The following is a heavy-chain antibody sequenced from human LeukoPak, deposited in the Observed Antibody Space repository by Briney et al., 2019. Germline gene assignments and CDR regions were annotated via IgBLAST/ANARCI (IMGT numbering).Heavy chain of an antibody. Sequence: GGSLRLSCAASGFPFSTNAMSWVRQAPGKGLEWVSAISGSGGSTYYADSVKGRFTISRDNSKNTLYLQMNSLRAEDTAVYYCARAYSSGWYLGFDPWGQGTLVTVSS. V-gene: IGHV3-23*01. CDR3: ARAYSSGWYLGFDP. D-gene: IGHD6-19*01. CDR1: GFPFSTNA. J-gene: IGHJ5*02. CDR2: ISGSGGST.